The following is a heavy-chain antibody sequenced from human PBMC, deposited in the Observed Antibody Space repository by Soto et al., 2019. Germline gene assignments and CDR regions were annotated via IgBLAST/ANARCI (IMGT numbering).Heavy chain of an antibody. V-gene: IGHV3-23*01. Sequence: GGSLRLSGSGSGFTFRSSAMSWVRQGPGKGLEWVALVSIGGSTHYGDSVRGRFTISRDNSKNTLCLQMNSLTAEDTAVYFCAKRRGDGGHFDYWGQGALVTVSS. CDR1: GFTFRSSA. CDR3: AKRRGDGGHFDY. J-gene: IGHJ4*02. D-gene: IGHD2-21*02. CDR2: VSIGGST.